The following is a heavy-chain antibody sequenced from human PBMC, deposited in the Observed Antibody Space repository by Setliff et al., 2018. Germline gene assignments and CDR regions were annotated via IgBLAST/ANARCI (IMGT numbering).Heavy chain of an antibody. Sequence: PGGSLRLSCAASGFSFSTYSMNWVRQAPGKGLEWVSSISSSSSYIYYADSMKGRFTISRDNAKNTLYLQMNGLRAEDTAVYYCARAIRNWNFSHYYYYMDVWGKGTTVTVSS. CDR2: ISSSSSYI. J-gene: IGHJ6*03. D-gene: IGHD1-7*01. CDR3: ARAIRNWNFSHYYYYMDV. V-gene: IGHV3-21*01. CDR1: GFSFSTYS.